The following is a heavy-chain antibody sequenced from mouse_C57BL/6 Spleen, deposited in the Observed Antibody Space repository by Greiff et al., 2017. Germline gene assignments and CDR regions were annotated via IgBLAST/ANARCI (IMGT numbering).Heavy chain of an antibody. Sequence: DVQLLESGGGLVKPGGSLKLSCAASGFTFSSSTMPWVRQTPEKRLEWVATISAGGGNTYYPDSVKGRFTISRDNAKNTLYLQMSSLRSEDTALYYCARRSGYDVEAMDYWGKGTSATVSS. CDR2: ISAGGGNT. CDR1: GFTFSSST. J-gene: IGHJ4*01. D-gene: IGHD2-2*01. V-gene: IGHV5-9*01. CDR3: ARRSGYDVEAMDY.